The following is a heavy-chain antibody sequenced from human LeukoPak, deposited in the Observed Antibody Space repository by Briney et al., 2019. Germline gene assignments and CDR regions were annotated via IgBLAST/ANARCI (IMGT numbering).Heavy chain of an antibody. D-gene: IGHD3-3*01. J-gene: IGHJ4*02. Sequence: GGSLRLSCAASGFTFSNAWMSWVRQAPGKGLEWVSAISGSGGSTYYADSVKGRFTISRDNSKNTLYLQMNSLRAEDTAVYYCAKEGDFWSGYYGYWGQGTLVTVSS. CDR3: AKEGDFWSGYYGY. CDR2: ISGSGGST. CDR1: GFTFSNAW. V-gene: IGHV3-23*01.